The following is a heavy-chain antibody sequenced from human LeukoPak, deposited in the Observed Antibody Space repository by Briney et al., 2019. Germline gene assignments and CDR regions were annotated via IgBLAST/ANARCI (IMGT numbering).Heavy chain of an antibody. CDR3: ARGGRITMIVVAKDAFDI. V-gene: IGHV1-69*13. D-gene: IGHD3-22*01. Sequence: SVKVSCKASGGTFSSYAISWVRQAPGQGLEWMGGIIPIFGTANYAQKFQGRVTITADESTSTAYMELSSLRSEDTAVYYCARGGRITMIVVAKDAFDIWGQGTMVTVSS. J-gene: IGHJ3*02. CDR1: GGTFSSYA. CDR2: IIPIFGTA.